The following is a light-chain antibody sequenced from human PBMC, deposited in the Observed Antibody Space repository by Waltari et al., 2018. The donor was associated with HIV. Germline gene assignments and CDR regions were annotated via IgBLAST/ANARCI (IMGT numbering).Light chain of an antibody. CDR1: TLVGKS. Sequence: SYVLTQPSSVSLAPGKTVTITCGGATLVGKSVHCYQQKPGQAPLLVISDDFDRPSGIPERFSCSKSETTATLTISGVEAGDEADYYCQVWDITSDRVVFGGGTHLTVL. V-gene: IGLV3-21*04. J-gene: IGLJ2*01. CDR3: QVWDITSDRVV. CDR2: DDF.